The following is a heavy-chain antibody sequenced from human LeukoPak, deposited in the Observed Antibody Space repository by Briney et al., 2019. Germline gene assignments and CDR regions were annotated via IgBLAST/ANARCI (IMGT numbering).Heavy chain of an antibody. CDR2: FSYSGTT. D-gene: IGHD3-10*01. Sequence: SETLSLTCTVSSASINSSPYFWAWIRQSPGKGLEWIGSFSYSGTTYYNPSLKSRVTISVDTSKNQFSLKLSSVTAADTAVYYCARGLLWFGEGVANMDVWGKGTTVTISS. CDR3: ARGLLWFGEGVANMDV. V-gene: IGHV4-39*07. J-gene: IGHJ6*03. CDR1: SASINSSPYF.